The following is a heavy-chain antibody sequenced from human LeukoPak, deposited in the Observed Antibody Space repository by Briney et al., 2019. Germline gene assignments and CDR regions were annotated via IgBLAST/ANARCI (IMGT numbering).Heavy chain of an antibody. D-gene: IGHD3/OR15-3a*01. CDR2: ISYDGSNK. J-gene: IGHJ4*02. CDR3: VKLRTGTRSAIDY. V-gene: IGHV3-30*04. Sequence: PGGSLRLSCAASGFTFSSYAMHWVRQAPGKGLEWVAVISYDGSNKYYADSVKGRFTISRDNSKNTLYLQMNSLRAEDTAVYYCVKLRTGTRSAIDYWGQGTLVTVSS. CDR1: GFTFSSYA.